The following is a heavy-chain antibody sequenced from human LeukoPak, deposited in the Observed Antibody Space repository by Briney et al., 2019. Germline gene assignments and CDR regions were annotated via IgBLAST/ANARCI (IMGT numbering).Heavy chain of an antibody. J-gene: IGHJ5*02. CDR2: IKQDGSEK. D-gene: IGHD6-13*01. Sequence: PGGSLRLSCAASGFTFSSYAMSWVRQAPGKGLEWVANIKQDGSEKYYVDSVKGRFTISRGNAKNSLYLQMNSLRAEDTAVYYCARGPYSSSWGDGYNWFDPWGQGTLVTVSS. CDR3: ARGPYSSSWGDGYNWFDP. CDR1: GFTFSSYA. V-gene: IGHV3-7*01.